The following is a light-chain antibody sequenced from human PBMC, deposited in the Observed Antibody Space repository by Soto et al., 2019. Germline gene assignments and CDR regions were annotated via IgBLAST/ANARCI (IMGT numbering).Light chain of an antibody. CDR2: DAS. CDR3: QQDNTYSWT. Sequence: DIQMTQSPATLSASVGDRVTITCRASQSISSWLAWYQQKPGKVPKLLIDDASSLESGVTSRFSGIGSGTAFTLTISSLQPDDFATYDCQQDNTYSWTFGQGTKVESK. CDR1: QSISSW. J-gene: IGKJ1*01. V-gene: IGKV1-5*01.